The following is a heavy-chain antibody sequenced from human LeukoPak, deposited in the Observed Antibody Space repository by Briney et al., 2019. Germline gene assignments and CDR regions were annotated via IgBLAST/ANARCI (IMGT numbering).Heavy chain of an antibody. V-gene: IGHV4-34*01. CDR2: INHSGST. Sequence: PSETLSLTCAVHGGSFSGYYWSWIRQPPGKGLEWIGEINHSGSTNYNPSLKSRVTISVDTSKNQFSLKLSSVTAADTAVYYCARGGYENYYMDVRGKGTAVTVSS. CDR3: ARGGYENYYMDV. CDR1: GGSFSGYY. J-gene: IGHJ6*03. D-gene: IGHD5-12*01.